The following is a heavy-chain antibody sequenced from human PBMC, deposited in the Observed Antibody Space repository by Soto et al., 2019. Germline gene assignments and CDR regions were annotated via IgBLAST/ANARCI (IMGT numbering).Heavy chain of an antibody. CDR1: GFIFSSYS. V-gene: IGHV3-21*01. Sequence: EVQLVESGGGLVEPGGSLRVSCAASGFIFSSYSMNWVRQAPGKGLEWVSSISSSSSYIYYADSVKGRFTISRDNAKNSLYLQMNSLRAEDTAVYYCARDRVTMVRGVRNLYYYYGMDVWGQGTTVTVSS. D-gene: IGHD3-10*01. CDR2: ISSSSSYI. J-gene: IGHJ6*02. CDR3: ARDRVTMVRGVRNLYYYYGMDV.